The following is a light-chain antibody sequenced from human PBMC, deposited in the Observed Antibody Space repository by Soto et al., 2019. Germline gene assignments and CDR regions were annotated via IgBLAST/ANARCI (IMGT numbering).Light chain of an antibody. CDR3: QQYGSSPRT. CDR2: GAS. J-gene: IGKJ1*01. V-gene: IGKV3-20*01. CDR1: QSVSSRY. Sequence: EIVLTQSPGTLSLSAGERATLSCRASQSVSSRYIAWYQQKPGPAPSLLIYGASSRATAIPDRFSGSGSGTEFTLTISRLEPEEFALYYCQQYGSSPRTFGQGTKVEV.